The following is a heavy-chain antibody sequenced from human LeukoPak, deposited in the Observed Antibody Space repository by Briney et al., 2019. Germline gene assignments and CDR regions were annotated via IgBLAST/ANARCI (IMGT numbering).Heavy chain of an antibody. CDR2: INQDASGI. D-gene: IGHD2-21*02. J-gene: IGHJ4*02. V-gene: IGHV3-7*01. CDR3: ATDRDNSDWQKRFDS. CDR1: GFTFSTYW. Sequence: GGSLRLSCAASGFTFSTYWMTWYRQAPGKGLEWVGNINQDASGINYVDSVRGRFTISRDNAKNSLHLQMNSLRAEDTAVYYCATDRDNSDWQKRFDSWGQGTLVTVSS.